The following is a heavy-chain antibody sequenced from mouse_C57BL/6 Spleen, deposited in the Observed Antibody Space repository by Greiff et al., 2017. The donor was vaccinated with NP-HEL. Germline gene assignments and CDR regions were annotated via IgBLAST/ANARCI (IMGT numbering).Heavy chain of an antibody. J-gene: IGHJ3*01. V-gene: IGHV5-9*01. Sequence: EVKVVDSGGGLVKPGGSLKLSCAASGFTFSSYTMSWVRQTPEKRLEWVATISGGGGNTYYPDSVKGRFTISRDNAKNILYLQMSSLRSEDTALYYCARTLRLRAWFAYWGQGSLVTVSA. CDR2: ISGGGGNT. D-gene: IGHD3-2*02. CDR3: ARTLRLRAWFAY. CDR1: GFTFSSYT.